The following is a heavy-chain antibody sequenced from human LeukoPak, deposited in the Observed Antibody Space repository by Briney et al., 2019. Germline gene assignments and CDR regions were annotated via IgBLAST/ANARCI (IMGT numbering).Heavy chain of an antibody. CDR1: GGTFSGYY. CDR2: IYYSGST. CDR3: ARERDVAQGGAFDI. J-gene: IGHJ3*02. Sequence: SETLSLTCAVYGGTFSGYYWSWIRQPPGKGLEWIGYIYYSGSTNYNPSLKSRVTISVDTSKNQFSLKLSSVTAADTAVYYCARERDVAQGGAFDIWGQGTMVTVSS. D-gene: IGHD2-15*01. V-gene: IGHV4-59*01.